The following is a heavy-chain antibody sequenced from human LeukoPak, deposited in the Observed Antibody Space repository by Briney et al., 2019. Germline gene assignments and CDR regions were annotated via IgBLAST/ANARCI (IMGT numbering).Heavy chain of an antibody. CDR1: GFPFRDYY. CDR3: AREVVIYPDYYYYGMDV. D-gene: IGHD3-9*01. J-gene: IGHJ6*02. Sequence: SGGSLRLSCVASGFPFRDYYMTWIRQAPGKGLEWISYISRSGDSLYYADSVEGRFTISRDNAKNSLFLQMNSLRADDTAVYYCAREVVIYPDYYYYGMDVWGQGTTVTVSS. V-gene: IGHV3-11*01. CDR2: ISRSGDSL.